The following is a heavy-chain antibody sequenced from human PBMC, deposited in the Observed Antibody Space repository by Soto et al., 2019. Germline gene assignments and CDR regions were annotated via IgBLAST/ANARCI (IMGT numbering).Heavy chain of an antibody. Sequence: QLQLQESGSGLVKPSQTLSLTCAVSGGSISSGGYSWSWIRQPPGKGLEWIGYISHSGSTYYNPALKGRVTISVDRSKNQLSLKLSAVTAADTAVYDCARAQSTVGIDYWGQGTLVTVSS. CDR1: GGSISSGGYS. CDR3: ARAQSTVGIDY. D-gene: IGHD4-17*01. J-gene: IGHJ4*02. CDR2: ISHSGST. V-gene: IGHV4-30-2*01.